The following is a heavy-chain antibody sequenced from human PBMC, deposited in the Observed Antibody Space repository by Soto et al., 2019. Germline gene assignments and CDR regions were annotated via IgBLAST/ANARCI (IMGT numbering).Heavy chain of an antibody. CDR2: INPNSGGT. CDR1: GYTFTGYY. D-gene: IGHD2-2*01. V-gene: IGHV1-2*04. J-gene: IGHJ6*03. CDR3: ARTERYCSSTSCYAMDV. Sequence: ASVKVSCKASGYTFTGYYMHWVRQAPGQGLEWMGWINPNSGGTNYAQKFQGWVTMTRDTSISTAYMELSRLRSDDTAVYYCARTERYCSSTSCYAMDVWGKGTTVTVSS.